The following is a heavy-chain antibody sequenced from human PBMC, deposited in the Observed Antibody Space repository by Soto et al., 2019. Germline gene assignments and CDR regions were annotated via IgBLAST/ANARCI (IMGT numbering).Heavy chain of an antibody. CDR2: ISYDGSNK. D-gene: IGHD6-19*01. J-gene: IGHJ6*02. CDR1: GFTFSSYA. CDR3: ASLSVAGPYYYYGMDV. V-gene: IGHV3-30-3*01. Sequence: VQLVESGGGVVQPGRSLRLSCAASGFTFSSYAMHWVRQAPGKGLEWVAVISYDGSNKYYADSVKGRFTISRDNSKNTLYLQMNSLRAEDTAVYYCASLSVAGPYYYYGMDVWGQGTTVTVSS.